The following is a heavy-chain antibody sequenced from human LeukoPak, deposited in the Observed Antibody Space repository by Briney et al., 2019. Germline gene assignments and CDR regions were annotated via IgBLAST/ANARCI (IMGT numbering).Heavy chain of an antibody. CDR3: ARDLATVVTPTGY. CDR1: GDTFIGYY. D-gene: IGHD4-23*01. Sequence: ASVKVSCKASGDTFIGYYMHWVRQAPGQGVEWMGWISPNGGGTDYAQKFQGRVTMTRDMSTSTDYMELSSLRSEDTAIYYCARDLATVVTPTGYWGQGTLVTVSS. CDR2: ISPNGGGT. J-gene: IGHJ4*02. V-gene: IGHV1-2*02.